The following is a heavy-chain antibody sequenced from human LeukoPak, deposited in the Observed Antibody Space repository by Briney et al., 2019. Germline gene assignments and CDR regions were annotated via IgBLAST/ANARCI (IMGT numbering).Heavy chain of an antibody. V-gene: IGHV3-53*01. D-gene: IGHD4-17*01. Sequence: PGGSLRLSCAASGLTVSNTYMSWVRQAPGKGLEWVSVMYSGGRTFYADSVKGRFTISRDNSKNTLYLQMNSLRAEDTAVYFCASGGDCGDYSNWGQGTLVTVSS. J-gene: IGHJ4*02. CDR1: GLTVSNTY. CDR3: ASGGDCGDYSN. CDR2: MYSGGRT.